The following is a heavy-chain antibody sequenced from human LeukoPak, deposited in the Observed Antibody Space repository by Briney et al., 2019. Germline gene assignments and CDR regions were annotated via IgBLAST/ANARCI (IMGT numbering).Heavy chain of an antibody. D-gene: IGHD1-20*01. J-gene: IGHJ4*02. V-gene: IGHV3-23*01. Sequence: GGSLRLSCAASGFTFSSYAMSWVRQAPGKGLEWVSAISGSGGSTYYADSVKGRFTISRDNSKNTLYLQMNSLRAEDTAVYYCARGGYNWNYVDYWGQGTLVTVSS. CDR3: ARGGYNWNYVDY. CDR2: ISGSGGST. CDR1: GFTFSSYA.